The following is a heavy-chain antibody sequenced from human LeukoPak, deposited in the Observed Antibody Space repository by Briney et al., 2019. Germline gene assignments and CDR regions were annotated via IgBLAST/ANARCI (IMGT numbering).Heavy chain of an antibody. CDR2: ISSSSSYI. V-gene: IGHV3-21*01. Sequence: GGSLRLSCAASGFTFSSYSMNWVRQAPGKGLEWVSSISSSSSYIYYADSVKGRFTISRDNAKNSLYLQMNSLRAEDTAVYYCARGGDTYYYDSGGLLSYYYGMDVWGQGTTVTVSS. J-gene: IGHJ6*02. D-gene: IGHD3-22*01. CDR1: GFTFSSYS. CDR3: ARGGDTYYYDSGGLLSYYYGMDV.